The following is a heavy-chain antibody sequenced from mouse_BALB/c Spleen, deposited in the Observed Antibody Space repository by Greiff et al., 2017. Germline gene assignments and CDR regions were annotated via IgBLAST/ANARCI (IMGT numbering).Heavy chain of an antibody. J-gene: IGHJ2*01. D-gene: IGHD2-14*01. Sequence: EVQGVESGGGLVKPGGSLKLSCAASGFTFSSYAMSWVRQSPEKRLEWVAEISSGGSYTYYPDTVTGRFTISRDNAKNTLYLEMSSLRSEDTAMYYCARGRGNYFDYWGQGTTLTVSS. CDR2: ISSGGSYT. CDR1: GFTFSSYA. V-gene: IGHV5-9-4*01. CDR3: ARGRGNYFDY.